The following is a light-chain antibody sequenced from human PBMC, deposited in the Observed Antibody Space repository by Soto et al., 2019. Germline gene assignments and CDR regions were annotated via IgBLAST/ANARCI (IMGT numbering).Light chain of an antibody. J-gene: IGKJ2*02. CDR1: QSVSSSY. V-gene: IGKV3-20*01. CDR3: QQYGSSPRT. Sequence: EIVLTQSPGTLSLSPGERATLSCRASQSVSSSYLAWYQQKPGRTPRLLIYGASSRATGIPDRFSGSGSGTDFTLTISRLEPEDLAVYCCQQYGSSPRTFGQGTKLQIK. CDR2: GAS.